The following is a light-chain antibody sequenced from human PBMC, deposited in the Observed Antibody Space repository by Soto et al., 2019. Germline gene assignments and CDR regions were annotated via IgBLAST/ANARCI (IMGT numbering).Light chain of an antibody. CDR1: SSDVGGYNH. CDR2: DVS. J-gene: IGLJ1*01. Sequence: QSVLSQPASVSGSPGRSITISCTGTSSDVGGYNHVSWYQQHPGKAPKLMIYDVSNRPSGVSNRFFGSKSGNTASLTISGLQAEDEADYYCSSYGSSSTYVFGTGTKVTVL. V-gene: IGLV2-14*03. CDR3: SSYGSSSTYV.